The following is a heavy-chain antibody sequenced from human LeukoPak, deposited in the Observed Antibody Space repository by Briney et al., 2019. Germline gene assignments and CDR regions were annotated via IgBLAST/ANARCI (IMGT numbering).Heavy chain of an antibody. Sequence: PSETLSLTCTVSGGFISSSSYYWGWIRQSPGKGLEWIGSIHHGGSTYYNPSLESRVTISVDTSKNQFSLKVTSVTAADSAVYYCARDETLTALFDYWGQGTLVTVSS. V-gene: IGHV4-39*07. CDR3: ARDETLTALFDY. CDR1: GGFISSSSYY. J-gene: IGHJ4*02. CDR2: IHHGGST.